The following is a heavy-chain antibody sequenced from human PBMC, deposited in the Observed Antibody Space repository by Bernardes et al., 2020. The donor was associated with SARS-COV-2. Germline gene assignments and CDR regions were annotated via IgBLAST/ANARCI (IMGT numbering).Heavy chain of an antibody. Sequence: GESLKISCKGSGYSFTSYWIGWVRQMPGKGLEWMGIIYPGDSDPRYSPSFQGQVTISADKSISTAYLQWSSLKASDTAMYYCARDALYGSGSLNWFDPWGQGTLVTVSS. D-gene: IGHD3-10*01. V-gene: IGHV5-51*01. CDR2: IYPGDSDP. CDR3: ARDALYGSGSLNWFDP. CDR1: GYSFTSYW. J-gene: IGHJ5*02.